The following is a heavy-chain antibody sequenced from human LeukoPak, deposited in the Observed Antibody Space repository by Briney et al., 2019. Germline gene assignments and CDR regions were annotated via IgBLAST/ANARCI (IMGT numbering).Heavy chain of an antibody. CDR3: TTDTRKDGCSPSLAY. CDR1: GFTFSNAG. V-gene: IGHV3-15*01. Sequence: GGSLRLSCAASGFTFSNAGMSWVRQAPGKGLEWVGRIKSKTDGGTIEYATPVKGRFTISRDDSENTLYLQMSSLKAEDTALYYCTTDTRKDGCSPSLAYWGQGTLVTVSS. J-gene: IGHJ4*02. CDR2: IKSKTDGGTI. D-gene: IGHD5-24*01.